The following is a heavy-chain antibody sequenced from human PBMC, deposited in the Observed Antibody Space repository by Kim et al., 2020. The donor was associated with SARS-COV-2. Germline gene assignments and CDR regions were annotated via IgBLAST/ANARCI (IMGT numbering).Heavy chain of an antibody. CDR1: GFTFSTYE. Sequence: GGSLRLSCAASGFTFSTYEMNWVRQAPGKGLEWISYISTSGSTIYYADSVKGRFTISRDNAKSSLPLQMNSLRAEDTAVYYCARSLYCSSTSCFYGMDV. CDR3: ARSLYCSSTSCFYGMDV. V-gene: IGHV3-48*03. CDR2: ISTSGSTI. J-gene: IGHJ6*01. D-gene: IGHD2-2*01.